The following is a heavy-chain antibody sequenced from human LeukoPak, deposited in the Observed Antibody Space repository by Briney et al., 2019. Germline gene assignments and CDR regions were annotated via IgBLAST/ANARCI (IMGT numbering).Heavy chain of an antibody. D-gene: IGHD5-24*01. J-gene: IGHJ4*02. V-gene: IGHV3-30-3*01. Sequence: PGSSLRLSCAASGFTFSSYAMHWVRQAPGKGLEWVAVISYDGSNKYYADSVKGRFTISRDNSKNTLYLQMNSLRAEDTAVYYCARVRDGYNYEYYFDYWGQGTLVTVSS. CDR3: ARVRDGYNYEYYFDY. CDR2: ISYDGSNK. CDR1: GFTFSSYA.